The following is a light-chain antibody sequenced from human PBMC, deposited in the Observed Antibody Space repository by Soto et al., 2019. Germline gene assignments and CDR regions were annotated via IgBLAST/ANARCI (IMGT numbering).Light chain of an antibody. CDR3: QQSSGSRDWA. Sequence: DIQMTQSPTSLSASVVDGCSSTFLASQSIRSHLNWYQQKPGKAPKLLIYAASSLQSGVPSRFSGSGSGTDFTLTIRGLQPEDFATYYCQQSSGSRDWAFGQGTKV. CDR2: AAS. J-gene: IGKJ1*01. V-gene: IGKV1-39*01. CDR1: QSIRSH.